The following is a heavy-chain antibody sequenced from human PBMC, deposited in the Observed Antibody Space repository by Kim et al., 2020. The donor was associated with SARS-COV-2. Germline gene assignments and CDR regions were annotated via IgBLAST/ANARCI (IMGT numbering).Heavy chain of an antibody. V-gene: IGHV3-11*01. Sequence: KGRFTIARDNDKNSLYLQMNSLRAEDTAVYYCAREGRSIAVAGTHGEFDYWGQGTLVTVSS. CDR3: AREGRSIAVAGTHGEFDY. D-gene: IGHD6-19*01. J-gene: IGHJ4*02.